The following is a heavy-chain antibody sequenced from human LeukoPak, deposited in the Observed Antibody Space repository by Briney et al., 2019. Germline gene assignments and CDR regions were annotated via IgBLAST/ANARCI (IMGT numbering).Heavy chain of an antibody. J-gene: IGHJ4*02. CDR2: IYYSGST. D-gene: IGHD3/OR15-3a*01. Sequence: SETLSLTCAVSGGSISSNSYYWGWIRQPPGKGLEWIGSIYYSGSTYYNPSLKSRVTISVDTSKNQFSLKLTSVTAADTAVYYCARQTGSGLFILPGGQGTLVTVSS. CDR1: GGSISSNSYY. CDR3: ARQTGSGLFILP. V-gene: IGHV4-39*01.